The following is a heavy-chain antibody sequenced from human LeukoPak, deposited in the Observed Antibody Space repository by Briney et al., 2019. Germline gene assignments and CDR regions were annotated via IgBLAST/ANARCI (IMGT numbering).Heavy chain of an antibody. J-gene: IGHJ4*02. Sequence: PSETLSLTCTVSSVSITSYHWSWIRQSAGKGLEWIGRVHASGNSNYNLSLKSRVTMSVDTSKNQSSLKLTSVTAADTAVYYCARDGLYSYGYSYFDYWGQGTLVTVSA. CDR1: SVSITSYH. V-gene: IGHV4-4*07. CDR2: VHASGNS. CDR3: ARDGLYSYGYSYFDY. D-gene: IGHD5-18*01.